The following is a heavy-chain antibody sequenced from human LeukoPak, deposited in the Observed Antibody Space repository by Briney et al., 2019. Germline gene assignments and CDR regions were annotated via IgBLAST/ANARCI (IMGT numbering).Heavy chain of an antibody. Sequence: GASVKVSCKASGYTFTSYYMHWVRQAPGQGLEWMGWINPNSGGTNYAQKFQGRVTMTRDTSISTAYMELSRLRSDDTAVYYCAREIDSGSYWGGYWGQGTLVTVSS. CDR1: GYTFTSYY. CDR2: INPNSGGT. V-gene: IGHV1-2*02. J-gene: IGHJ4*02. CDR3: AREIDSGSYWGGY. D-gene: IGHD1-26*01.